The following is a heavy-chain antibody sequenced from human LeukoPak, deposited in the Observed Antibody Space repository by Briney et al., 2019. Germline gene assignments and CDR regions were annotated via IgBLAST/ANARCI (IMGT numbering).Heavy chain of an antibody. CDR2: ISNDGGGT. Sequence: GGSLRLSCAASGFIFNNYGLIWVRQAPGKGLEWVSAISNDGGGTQYADFVKGRFTISRDNSKHTLFLQMNSLRAEDTALYYCAKGSSGYFADLWGRGTLVTVSS. V-gene: IGHV3-23*01. D-gene: IGHD3-22*01. J-gene: IGHJ5*02. CDR3: AKGSSGYFADL. CDR1: GFIFNNYG.